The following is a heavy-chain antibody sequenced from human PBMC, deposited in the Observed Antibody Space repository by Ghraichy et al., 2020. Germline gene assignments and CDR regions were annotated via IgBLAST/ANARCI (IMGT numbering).Heavy chain of an antibody. V-gene: IGHV4-59*01. CDR3: GRDGFRGSSWYDGMDV. J-gene: IGHJ6*02. CDR2: IYYSGST. D-gene: IGHD6-13*01. CDR1: GGSISSYY. Sequence: SETLSLTCTVSGGSISSYYWSWIRQPPGKGLEWIGYIYYSGSTNYNPSLKSRVTISVNTSKNQFPLKLSSVTAADTAVYYCGRDGFRGSSWYDGMDVWGQGTTVTVSS.